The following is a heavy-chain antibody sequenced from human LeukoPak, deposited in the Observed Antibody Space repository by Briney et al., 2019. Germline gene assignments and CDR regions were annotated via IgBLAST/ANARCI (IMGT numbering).Heavy chain of an antibody. Sequence: ASVKVSCKASGYTFTNYGISWVRQAPGQGLEWMGWISAYNGNTNYVQKLQARVTMTTDTSTSTAYMELRRLGSDDTAVYYCARGYYYDSSGYDYWGQGTQVTVSS. CDR1: GYTFTNYG. CDR2: ISAYNGNT. V-gene: IGHV1-18*01. CDR3: ARGYYYDSSGYDY. D-gene: IGHD3-22*01. J-gene: IGHJ4*02.